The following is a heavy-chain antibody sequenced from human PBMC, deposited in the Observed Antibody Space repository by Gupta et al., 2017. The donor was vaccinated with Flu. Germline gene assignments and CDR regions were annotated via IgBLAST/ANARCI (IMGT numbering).Heavy chain of an antibody. V-gene: IGHV1-2*06. Sequence: TFAAYYMHWVRQAPGQGLEWMGRINPNSGGTNYAQKFQGRVTMTRDTSISTAYMEVSRLRSDDTAVYYCARAIYYGSGNYYKPFDYWGPGTLVTVSS. D-gene: IGHD3-10*01. CDR2: INPNSGGT. CDR1: TFAAYY. CDR3: ARAIYYGSGNYYKPFDY. J-gene: IGHJ4*02.